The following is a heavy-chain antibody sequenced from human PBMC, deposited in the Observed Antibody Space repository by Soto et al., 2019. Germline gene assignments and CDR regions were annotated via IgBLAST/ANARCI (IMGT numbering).Heavy chain of an antibody. V-gene: IGHV1-2*02. D-gene: IGHD1-26*01. CDR2: INPKGGAT. CDR3: ARGERGQQLHSFDY. Sequence: GASVKVSCKTSGDSFNDYYIHWVRQAPGQGLEWMGWINPKGGATKYAQKFQGRVTVTGDTSTTTGYMELPSRTSEDTAVYFCARGERGQQLHSFDYWGQGTPVTVSS. J-gene: IGHJ4*02. CDR1: GDSFNDYY.